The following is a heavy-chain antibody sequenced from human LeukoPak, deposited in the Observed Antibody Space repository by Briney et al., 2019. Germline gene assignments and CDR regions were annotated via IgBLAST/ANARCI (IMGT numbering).Heavy chain of an antibody. V-gene: IGHV4-31*03. J-gene: IGHJ4*02. D-gene: IGHD6-13*01. CDR3: AKEGRIAAAGTVPLDY. Sequence: SETLSLTCTVSGGSVSSGAYYWTWIRQHPGKGLEWIGYIYYSGSTYYNPSLESRITISIDTSKNQFSLKLSSVTAADTAVYYCAKEGRIAAAGTVPLDYWGQGTLVTVSS. CDR2: IYYSGST. CDR1: GGSVSSGAYY.